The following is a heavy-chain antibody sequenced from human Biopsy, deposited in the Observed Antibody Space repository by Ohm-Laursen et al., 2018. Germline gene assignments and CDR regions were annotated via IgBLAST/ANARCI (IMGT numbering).Heavy chain of an antibody. J-gene: IGHJ5*02. CDR2: IYTSGIT. CDR3: ARDRDRRGWFDP. D-gene: IGHD1-14*01. CDR1: GGSLRSYS. V-gene: IGHV4-4*07. Sequence: SDTLSLTCTVSGGSLRSYSWSWIRQPAGKGLEWIGQIYTSGITNYNPSLKSRVTMSVDTSKNKFSLRVSPVTAADTAVYYCARDRDRRGWFDPWGQGTLVTVSS.